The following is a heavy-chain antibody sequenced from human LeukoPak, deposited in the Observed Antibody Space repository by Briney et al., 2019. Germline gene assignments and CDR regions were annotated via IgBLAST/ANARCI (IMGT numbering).Heavy chain of an antibody. Sequence: HPGGSLRLSCAASGFTFSSYGMHWVRQAPGKGLEWVAVISYDGSNKYYADSVKGRFTISRDNAKNSLYLQINSLRAEDTALYYCAKVTDYGYYVGYFDSWGQGTLVTVSS. J-gene: IGHJ4*02. D-gene: IGHD4-17*01. CDR1: GFTFSSYG. CDR3: AKVTDYGYYVGYFDS. V-gene: IGHV3-30*18. CDR2: ISYDGSNK.